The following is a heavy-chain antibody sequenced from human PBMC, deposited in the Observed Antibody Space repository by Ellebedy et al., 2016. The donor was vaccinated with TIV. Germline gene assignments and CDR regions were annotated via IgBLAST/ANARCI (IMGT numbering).Heavy chain of an antibody. Sequence: AASVKVSCKASGYTFTSYAMHWVRQAPGQRLEWMGWISAYNGNTNYAQKLQGRVTMTTDTSTSTAYMELRSLRSDDTAVYYCARDPGLYSNYANSNWFDPWGQGTLVTVSS. CDR2: ISAYNGNT. J-gene: IGHJ5*02. V-gene: IGHV1-18*01. CDR1: GYTFTSYA. D-gene: IGHD4-11*01. CDR3: ARDPGLYSNYANSNWFDP.